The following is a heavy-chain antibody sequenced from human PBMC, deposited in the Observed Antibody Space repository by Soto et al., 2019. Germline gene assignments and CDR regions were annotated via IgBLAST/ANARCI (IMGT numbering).Heavy chain of an antibody. D-gene: IGHD2-15*01. V-gene: IGHV3-23*01. J-gene: IGHJ3*02. CDR2: ISGGGGST. CDR1: GFTFSSYA. CDR3: ARIVVVVGATDGFDI. Sequence: GGSLRLSCAASGFTFSSYAMTWIRQAPGKGLEWVSAISGGGGSTYYADSVKGRFTISRDNSKNTLYVQINSLRAEDTAVYYCARIVVVVGATDGFDIWGQGTVVTVSS.